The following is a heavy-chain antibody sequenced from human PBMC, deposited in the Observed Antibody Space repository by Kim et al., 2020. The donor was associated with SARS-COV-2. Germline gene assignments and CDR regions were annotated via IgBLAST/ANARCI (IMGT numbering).Heavy chain of an antibody. D-gene: IGHD3-10*01. CDR1: GASFSDYY. V-gene: IGHV4-34*01. CDR2: INHSGST. J-gene: IGHJ3*02. Sequence: SETLSLTCGVYGASFSDYYWSWIRQPPGKGLEWIGEINHSGSTNYNPSLKSRVTISVDSSKNQISLKLSFVTAADTAVYYCARGRAVPGVNAAFDIWGQG. CDR3: ARGRAVPGVNAAFDI.